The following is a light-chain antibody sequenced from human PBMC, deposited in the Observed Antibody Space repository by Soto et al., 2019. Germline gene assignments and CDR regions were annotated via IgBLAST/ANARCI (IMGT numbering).Light chain of an antibody. CDR1: SSNIGNNY. CDR2: DNN. V-gene: IGLV1-51*01. Sequence: QSVLTQPPSMSAAPGQKVTISCSGSSSNIGNNYVSWYQQLPGTAPKLLIYDNNKRPSGIPDRFSGSKSGTSATLGITGLQTGDEADYYCGTWDSSLSVWVFGGGTKLTVL. J-gene: IGLJ3*02. CDR3: GTWDSSLSVWV.